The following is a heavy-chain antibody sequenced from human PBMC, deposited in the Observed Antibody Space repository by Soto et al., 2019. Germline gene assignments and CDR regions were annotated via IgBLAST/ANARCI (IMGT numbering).Heavy chain of an antibody. V-gene: IGHV4-61*05. D-gene: IGHD2-15*01. CDR3: ARHYCSGGSCYLDYYYYMDV. CDR1: GGSISSSSYY. Sequence: PSETLSLTCTVSGGSISSSSYYWGWIRQPPGKGLEWIGYIYYSGSTNYNPSLKSRVTISVDTSKNQFSLKVSSVTAADTAVYYCARHYCSGGSCYLDYYYYMDVWGKGTTVTVSS. CDR2: IYYSGST. J-gene: IGHJ6*03.